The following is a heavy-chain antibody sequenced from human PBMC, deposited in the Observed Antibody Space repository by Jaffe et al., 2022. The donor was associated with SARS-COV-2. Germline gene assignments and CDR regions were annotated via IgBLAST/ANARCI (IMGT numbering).Heavy chain of an antibody. J-gene: IGHJ4*02. V-gene: IGHV2-5*02. CDR2: IYWGDDK. D-gene: IGHD2-21*02. CDR3: AHTMTGDSPRY. Sequence: QITLKESGPALVRPTQTLTLTCTFSGFSLSTSGVGVGWIRQPPGKALECLALIYWGDDKRYSPSLKTRLTITKDTSKNQVVLTMTNMDPVDTATYYCAHTMTGDSPRYWGQGTLVTVSS. CDR1: GFSLSTSGVG.